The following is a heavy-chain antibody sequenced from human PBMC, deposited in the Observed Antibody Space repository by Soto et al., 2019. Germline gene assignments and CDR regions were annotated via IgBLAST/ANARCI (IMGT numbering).Heavy chain of an antibody. CDR2: IQHDATHI. D-gene: IGHD5-18*01. CDR3: VRVALGYSFGNGLDD. Sequence: GGSLTLSCAASGFTFSDYSMHWVRQAPGKGMEWVAAIQHDATHIYYADSVNGRFTISRDNFKNTLYLQMSDLTVEDTAVYYWVRVALGYSFGNGLDDWGPGTTVTVSS. J-gene: IGHJ6*02. CDR1: GFTFSDYS. V-gene: IGHV3-30-3*01.